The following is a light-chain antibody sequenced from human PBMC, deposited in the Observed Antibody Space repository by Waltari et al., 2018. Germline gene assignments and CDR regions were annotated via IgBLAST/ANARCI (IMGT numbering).Light chain of an antibody. Sequence: SCRASESVSKYLAWYQQRPGQAPRLLIYAASNRATGIPDRFSGSGSGTDFSLTISRLEPVDFAVYYCQMYVRLPVTFGQGTKVEIK. J-gene: IGKJ1*01. CDR1: ESVSKY. CDR2: AAS. CDR3: QMYVRLPVT. V-gene: IGKV3-20*01.